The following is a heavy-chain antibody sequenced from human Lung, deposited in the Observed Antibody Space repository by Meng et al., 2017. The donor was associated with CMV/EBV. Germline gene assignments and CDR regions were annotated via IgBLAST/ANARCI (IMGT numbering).Heavy chain of an antibody. V-gene: IGHV3-23*01. CDR2: ITGSGDDT. Sequence: GGSXRLXCAASGFTFSTYAMSWVRQAPGKRLEWLSAITGSGDDTYYADSVRGRFTISRDNSKNTLSLQMNSLRAEDTALYYCAKAGGYCTGASCYPNWFDPWXLGAXVT. CDR3: AKAGGYCTGASCYPNWFDP. J-gene: IGHJ5*02. D-gene: IGHD2-2*01. CDR1: GFTFSTYA.